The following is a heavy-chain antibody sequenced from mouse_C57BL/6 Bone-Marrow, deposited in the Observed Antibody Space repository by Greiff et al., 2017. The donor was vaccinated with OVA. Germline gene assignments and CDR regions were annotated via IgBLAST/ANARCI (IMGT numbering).Heavy chain of an antibody. CDR3: TTQGDAMDY. Sequence: EVQLQQSGAELVRPGASVKLSCTASGFNIKDDYMHWVKQRPEPGLEWIGWIDPENGDTEYASKFQGKATITADTSSNTAYLQLSSLTSEDTAVYYCTTQGDAMDYWGQGTSVTVSS. CDR1: GFNIKDDY. CDR2: IDPENGDT. V-gene: IGHV14-4*01. J-gene: IGHJ4*01.